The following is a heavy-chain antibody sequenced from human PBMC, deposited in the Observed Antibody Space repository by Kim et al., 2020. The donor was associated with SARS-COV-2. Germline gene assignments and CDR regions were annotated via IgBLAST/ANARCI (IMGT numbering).Heavy chain of an antibody. J-gene: IGHJ5*02. D-gene: IGHD6-13*01. CDR3: VRDHRGTAAVWFDP. Sequence: SETLSLTCTVSVDSISSSNYYWAWIRQSPGKGLEWIGTIYFGGSTSYNPSLKSRVIMSLDTSKNQFSLKLTSVTAADTAVYYCVRDHRGTAAVWFDPWGQGTLVTVSS. CDR1: VDSISSSNYY. V-gene: IGHV4-39*07. CDR2: IYFGGST.